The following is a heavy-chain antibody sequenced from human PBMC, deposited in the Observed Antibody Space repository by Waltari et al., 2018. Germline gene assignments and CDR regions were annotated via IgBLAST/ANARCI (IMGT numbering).Heavy chain of an antibody. Sequence: QVQLQQWGAGLLKPSETLSLTCAVYGGSFSCYYWSWIRQPPGKGLGCIGEINNSVTTNSNPALKSRVTISVDTSKNQFSLKLSFVTAADTAVYYCARGGRAARSNWFDPWGQGTLVTSPQ. V-gene: IGHV4-34*01. CDR3: ARGGRAARSNWFDP. CDR2: INNSVTT. J-gene: IGHJ5*02. CDR1: GGSFSCYY. D-gene: IGHD6-6*01.